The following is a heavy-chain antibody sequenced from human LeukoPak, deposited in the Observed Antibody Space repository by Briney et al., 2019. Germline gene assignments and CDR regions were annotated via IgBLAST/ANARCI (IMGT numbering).Heavy chain of an antibody. CDR2: INHSGST. Sequence: PSETLSLTCTVSGGSISSYYWSWIRQPPGKGLEWIGEINHSGSTNYNPSLKSRVTISVDTSKNQFSLKLSSVTAADTAVYYCARLSGIAVAKRNWFDPWGQGTLVTVSS. CDR3: ARLSGIAVAKRNWFDP. CDR1: GGSISSYY. J-gene: IGHJ5*02. D-gene: IGHD6-19*01. V-gene: IGHV4-34*01.